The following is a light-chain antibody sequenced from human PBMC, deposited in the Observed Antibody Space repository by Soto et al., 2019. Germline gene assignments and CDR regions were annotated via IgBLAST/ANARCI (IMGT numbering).Light chain of an antibody. V-gene: IGLV2-8*01. CDR3: TSYAGSNIPVV. J-gene: IGLJ2*01. CDR2: EVT. Sequence: QSALTQPPSASGSPGQSVSISCTGTSSDAGGYNFVSWYQQHPGKAPKLMIYEVTKRPSGVPDRFSGSKSGNTASLTVSGLQAEDEADYYCTSYAGSNIPVVFGGGTKVTVL. CDR1: SSDAGGYNF.